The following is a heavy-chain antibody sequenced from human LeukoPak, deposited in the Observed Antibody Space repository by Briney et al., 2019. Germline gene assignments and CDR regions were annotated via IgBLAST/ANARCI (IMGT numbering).Heavy chain of an antibody. D-gene: IGHD4-17*01. V-gene: IGHV3-23*01. CDR3: AKVFRSDGDFHSFDF. J-gene: IGHJ4*02. CDR2: ISGSGGST. CDR1: GFIFSQYS. Sequence: GGSLRLSCAASGFIFSQYSMNWDRQAPGKGLEWVSAISGSGGSTYYAGSVKGRFTISRDNSKSTLYLQMNSLRAEDTAIYYCAKVFRSDGDFHSFDFWGQGTLVTVSS.